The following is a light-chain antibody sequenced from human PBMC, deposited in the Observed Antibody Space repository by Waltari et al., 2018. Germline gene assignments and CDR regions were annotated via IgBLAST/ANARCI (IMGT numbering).Light chain of an antibody. J-gene: IGLJ2*01. CDR3: QVWDPNSDRQV. V-gene: IGLV3-21*02. Sequence: SYVVTQPPSVSVAPGQTATITCEGDNIRSKNVNWYQQEPGQAPVVVVYDDIDRPSGIPERFSGSNSGNTATLTISRVEAGDEADYYWQVWDPNSDRQVFGGGTKLTVL. CDR1: NIRSKN. CDR2: DDI.